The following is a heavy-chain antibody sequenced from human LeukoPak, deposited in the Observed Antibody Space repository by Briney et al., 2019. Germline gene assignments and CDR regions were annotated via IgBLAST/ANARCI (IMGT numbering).Heavy chain of an antibody. D-gene: IGHD2-21*02. CDR2: TRNKANSYTT. J-gene: IGHJ4*02. Sequence: GGSLRLSCAASGFTFSDRYMDWVRQAPGKGLEWVGRTRNKANSYTTEYAASVKGRFTISRDDSKNSLYLQMNTLNTEDTAVYYCARGPHCGGDCYQQYYLDYWGQGTLVTVSS. CDR1: GFTFSDRY. V-gene: IGHV3-72*01. CDR3: ARGPHCGGDCYQQYYLDY.